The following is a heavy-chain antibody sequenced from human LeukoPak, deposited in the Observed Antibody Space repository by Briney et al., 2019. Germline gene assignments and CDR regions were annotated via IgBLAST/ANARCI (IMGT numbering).Heavy chain of an antibody. CDR3: ATRRYCSSISCYDY. V-gene: IGHV3-11*01. D-gene: IGHD2-2*01. CDR1: GFTFSDYY. CDR2: ISSSGSTI. J-gene: IGHJ4*02. Sequence: PGGSLRLSCAASGFTFSDYYMSWIRQAPGKGLEWGSYISSSGSTIYYADSVKGRFTISRDNAKNSLYLQMNSLRAEDTAVYYCATRRYCSSISCYDYWGQGTLVTVSS.